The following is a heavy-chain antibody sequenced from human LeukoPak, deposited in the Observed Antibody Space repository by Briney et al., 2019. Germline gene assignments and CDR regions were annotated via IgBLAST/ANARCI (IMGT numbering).Heavy chain of an antibody. CDR1: GFTFSSYS. CDR3: TRDQTPYY. CDR2: IASETYGGTA. V-gene: IGHV3-49*04. J-gene: IGHJ4*02. Sequence: PGGSLRLSCAASGFTFSSYSMNWVRQAPGKGLEWVGFIASETYGGTAEYAASVKGTFIISRDDSKSIAYLQMNSLKTEDTAVYYCTRDQTPYYWGQGTLVTVSS.